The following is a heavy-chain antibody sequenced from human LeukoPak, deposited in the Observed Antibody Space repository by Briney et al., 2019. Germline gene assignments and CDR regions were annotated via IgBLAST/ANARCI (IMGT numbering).Heavy chain of an antibody. CDR2: IVVGSGNT. D-gene: IGHD1-1*01. J-gene: IGHJ4*02. Sequence: SVKVSCKASGFTFTSSAMQWVRQARGQRLEWIGWIVVGSGNTKYAQRFQERVTITRDMSTSTGYMEMSSLRSEDTAVYYCARRTVTSEFDYWGQGTLVTVSS. V-gene: IGHV1-58*02. CDR1: GFTFTSSA. CDR3: ARRTVTSEFDY.